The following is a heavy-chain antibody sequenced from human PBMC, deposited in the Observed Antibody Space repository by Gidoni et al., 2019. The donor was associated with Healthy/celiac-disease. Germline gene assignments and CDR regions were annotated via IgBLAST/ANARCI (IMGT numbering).Heavy chain of an antibody. D-gene: IGHD2-15*01. CDR2: ISSSSSYI. V-gene: IGHV3-21*01. CDR3: AREYCSGGSCYSGWVDY. J-gene: IGHJ4*02. Sequence: EVQLVESGGGLVRPGGSRRLSCAASGFTFRSYSMNWVRPAPGKGLEWVSSISSSSSYIYYADSVKGRFTISRDNAKNSLYLQMNSLRAEDTAVYYCAREYCSGGSCYSGWVDYWGQGTLVTVSS. CDR1: GFTFRSYS.